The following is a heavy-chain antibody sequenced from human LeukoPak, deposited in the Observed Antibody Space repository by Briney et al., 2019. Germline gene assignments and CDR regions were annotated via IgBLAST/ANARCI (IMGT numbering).Heavy chain of an antibody. CDR3: ARDRGLRYFDWLAPFDY. J-gene: IGHJ4*02. CDR2: ISSSSTYI. D-gene: IGHD3-9*01. V-gene: IGHV3-21*01. CDR1: GFTYSTYS. Sequence: PGGSLRLSCAASGFTYSTYSMIWVRQAPGKGLEWVSSISSSSTYIYYADSVKGRFTISRDNAKNSLYLQMNSLRAEDTAVYYCARDRGLRYFDWLAPFDYWGQGTLVTVSS.